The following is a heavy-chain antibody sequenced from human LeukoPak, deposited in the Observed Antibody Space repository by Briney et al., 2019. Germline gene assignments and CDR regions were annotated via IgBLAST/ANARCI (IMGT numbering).Heavy chain of an antibody. CDR3: ARFSFRGSSRSTNYFDY. D-gene: IGHD2-2*01. V-gene: IGHV1-8*03. Sequence: GASVKVSCKASGYTFTNYDITWVRQATGQGLEWMGWLNTNTGETVYAQKFQARVTISRNTSITTAYMELSSLSSEDTAVYYCARFSFRGSSRSTNYFDYWGQGTPVTVSS. J-gene: IGHJ4*02. CDR2: LNTNTGET. CDR1: GYTFTNYD.